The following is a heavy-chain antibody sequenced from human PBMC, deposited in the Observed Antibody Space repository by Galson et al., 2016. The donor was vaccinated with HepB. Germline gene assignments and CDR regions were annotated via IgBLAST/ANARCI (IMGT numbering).Heavy chain of an antibody. V-gene: IGHV1-18*01. Sequence: SVKVSCKASGYTFSRYGISWVRQAPGQGLEWLGWTSAYKGDTNYAQSLQGRVTVTTDTSTSTAYMELRSLRYDDTAVYYCVRGGLGVWGQGTTVTVSS. D-gene: IGHD7-27*01. CDR3: VRGGLGV. CDR2: TSAYKGDT. CDR1: GYTFSRYG. J-gene: IGHJ6*02.